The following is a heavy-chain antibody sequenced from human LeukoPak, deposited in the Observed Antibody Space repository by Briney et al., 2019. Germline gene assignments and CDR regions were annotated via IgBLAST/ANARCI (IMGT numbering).Heavy chain of an antibody. CDR3: VNYYDSSDYQQPNHFDY. D-gene: IGHD3-22*01. CDR2: IYYSGST. CDR1: GGSISSSSYY. J-gene: IGHJ4*02. V-gene: IGHV4-39*01. Sequence: SETLSLTCTVSGGSISSSSYYWGWIRQPPWKGLDWIGSIYYSGSTYYNPSLKSRFTISVDTSKNQFSLKLSSVTAADTAVYYCVNYYDSSDYQQPNHFDYWGQGTLVTVSS.